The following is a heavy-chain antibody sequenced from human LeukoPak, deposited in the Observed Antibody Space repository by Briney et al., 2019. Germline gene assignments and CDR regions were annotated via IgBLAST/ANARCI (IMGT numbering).Heavy chain of an antibody. D-gene: IGHD3-22*01. V-gene: IGHV3-66*01. CDR2: IYAAGSI. J-gene: IGHJ4*02. Sequence: GGSLRLSCAASGFTLSSNYMSWVRQAPGKGLEGGTVIYAAGSIYYSASVKGRFTISRDNSQNTLYLQMNSLRAEDTAVYYCARGRSYYYDSTGSFDYWGQGTLVTVSS. CDR3: ARGRSYYYDSTGSFDY. CDR1: GFTLSSNY.